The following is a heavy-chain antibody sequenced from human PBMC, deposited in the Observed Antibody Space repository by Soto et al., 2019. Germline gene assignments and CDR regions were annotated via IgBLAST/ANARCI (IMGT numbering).Heavy chain of an antibody. D-gene: IGHD2-21*02. CDR1: GYTFTSYA. V-gene: IGHV1-3*01. J-gene: IGHJ4*02. CDR3: ARPSAYCGGDCYSVRFDY. Sequence: QVQLVQSGAEVKKPGASVKVSCKASGYTFTSYAMHWVRQAPGQRLEWMGWINAGNGKTKYSQKFQGRVTITRDTPARTAYMELRSLRSEDTAVYYCARPSAYCGGDCYSVRFDYWGQGTLVTVSS. CDR2: INAGNGKT.